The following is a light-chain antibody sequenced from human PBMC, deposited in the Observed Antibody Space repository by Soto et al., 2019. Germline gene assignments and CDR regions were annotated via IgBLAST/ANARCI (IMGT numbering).Light chain of an antibody. CDR1: SSDVGGYNY. CDR3: SSYTSSSTLA. V-gene: IGLV2-14*01. CDR2: DVS. Sequence: QSALTQPASVSGSPGQSITISCTGTSSDVGGYNYVSWYQQHTGKAPKLMIYDVSNRPSGVSNRFSGSKSGNTASLTISGLQAEDEADYYCSSYTSSSTLAFGGGTQLTVL. J-gene: IGLJ3*02.